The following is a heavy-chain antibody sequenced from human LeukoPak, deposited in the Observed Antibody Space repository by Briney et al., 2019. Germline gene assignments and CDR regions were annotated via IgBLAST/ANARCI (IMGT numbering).Heavy chain of an antibody. CDR3: ARLPLRSHFDY. Sequence: SETLSLTCTVSGGSISSYYWSWIRQPPGKGLEWIGYIYYSGSTNYNPSLKSRVTISVDTSKNQFSLKLSSVTAADTAVYYCARLPLRSHFDYWGQGTLVAVSS. V-gene: IGHV4-59*08. CDR2: IYYSGST. J-gene: IGHJ4*02. CDR1: GGSISSYY.